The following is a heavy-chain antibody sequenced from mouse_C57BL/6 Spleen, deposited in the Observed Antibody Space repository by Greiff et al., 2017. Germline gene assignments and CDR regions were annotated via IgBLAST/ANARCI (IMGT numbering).Heavy chain of an antibody. V-gene: IGHV5-17*01. CDR2: ISSGSSTL. Sequence: EVQLVESGGGLVKPGGSLKLSCAASGFTFSDYGMHWVRPAPEKGLEWVAYISSGSSTLYYADTVKGRFTISRDNAKNTLFLQMTSLRSEDTAMYYCASGDGYYVFAYWGQGTLVTVSA. J-gene: IGHJ3*01. D-gene: IGHD2-3*01. CDR3: ASGDGYYVFAY. CDR1: GFTFSDYG.